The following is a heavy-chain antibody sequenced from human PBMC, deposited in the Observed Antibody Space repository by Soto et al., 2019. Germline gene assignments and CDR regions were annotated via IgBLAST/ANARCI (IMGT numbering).Heavy chain of an antibody. CDR3: ARDAGGSCGWYGRWFGT. CDR1: GGTFSGYA. V-gene: IGHV1-69*13. D-gene: IGHD6-19*01. Sequence: VAPVKVSCKASGGTFSGYAISWVRQAPGQGLEWMGGIIPIFGTANYAQKFQGRVTITADESTSTAYMELSSLRSEDTAVYYCARDAGGSCGWYGRWFGTWGQGTL. CDR2: IIPIFGTA. J-gene: IGHJ5*02.